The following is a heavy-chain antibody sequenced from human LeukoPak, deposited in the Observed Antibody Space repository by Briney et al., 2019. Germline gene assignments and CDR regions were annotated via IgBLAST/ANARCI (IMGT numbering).Heavy chain of an antibody. V-gene: IGHV1-2*06. CDR2: INPNSGDT. CDR3: ARDSSGPLYCFDY. Sequence: GASVKVSCKTSGYTFTGYYLHWVRQAPGQGLEWMGRINPNSGDTNFAQKFQGGVTMTRDTSISMAYMELTRLRSDDTAVYYCARDSSGPLYCFDYWGQGTLVTVSS. J-gene: IGHJ4*02. D-gene: IGHD3-22*01. CDR1: GYTFTGYY.